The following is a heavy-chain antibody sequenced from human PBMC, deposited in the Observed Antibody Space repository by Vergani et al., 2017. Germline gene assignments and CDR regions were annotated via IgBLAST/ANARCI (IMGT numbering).Heavy chain of an antibody. CDR2: IYYSGST. CDR3: AREVGYSGSRWGFAFDI. CDR1: GGSISSGDYY. V-gene: IGHV4-30-4*08. J-gene: IGHJ3*02. D-gene: IGHD5-12*01. Sequence: QVQLQESGPGLVKPSQPLSLTCTVSGGSISSGDYYWSWIRHPPGKALEWIGYIYYSGSTSYNPSLKSRVTISVDTSKDQFSLKLSSVTAADTAVYYCAREVGYSGSRWGFAFDIWGQGRMVTVSS.